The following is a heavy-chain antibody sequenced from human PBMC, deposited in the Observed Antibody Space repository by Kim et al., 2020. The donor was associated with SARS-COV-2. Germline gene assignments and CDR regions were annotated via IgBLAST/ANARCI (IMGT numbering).Heavy chain of an antibody. V-gene: IGHV4-39*01. Sequence: NAARKGRVTISVDTYQTQFSLKLSSVTAADTAVYYCARPQGEVRWYPFDYWGQGTLVTVSS. D-gene: IGHD2-15*01. J-gene: IGHJ4*02. CDR3: ARPQGEVRWYPFDY.